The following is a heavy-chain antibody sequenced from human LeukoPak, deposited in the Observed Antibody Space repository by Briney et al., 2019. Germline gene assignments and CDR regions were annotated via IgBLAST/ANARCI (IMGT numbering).Heavy chain of an antibody. Sequence: PSETLSLTCTVSGGSISSSSYYWGWIRQPPGKGLEWIGSIYYSGSTYYNPSLKSRVTISVDTSKNQFSLKLSSVTAADTAVYYCASIRDYGDYSYDAFDIWGQGTMVTVSS. CDR1: GGSISSSSYY. D-gene: IGHD4-17*01. V-gene: IGHV4-39*07. CDR3: ASIRDYGDYSYDAFDI. J-gene: IGHJ3*02. CDR2: IYYSGST.